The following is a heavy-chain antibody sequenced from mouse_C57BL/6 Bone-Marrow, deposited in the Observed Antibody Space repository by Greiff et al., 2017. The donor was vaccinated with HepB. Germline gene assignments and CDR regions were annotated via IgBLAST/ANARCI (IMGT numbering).Heavy chain of an antibody. CDR1: GYTFTSYG. Sequence: QVQLQQSGAELARPGASVKLSCKASGYTFTSYGISWVKQRTGQGLEWIGEIYPRSGNTYYNEKFKGKATLTADKSSSTASMELRSLTSEDSAGYVSARARNLDGPYYFDDWGQGTTLTVSS. J-gene: IGHJ2*01. CDR2: IYPRSGNT. CDR3: ARARNLDGPYYFDD. D-gene: IGHD1-1*01. V-gene: IGHV1-81*01.